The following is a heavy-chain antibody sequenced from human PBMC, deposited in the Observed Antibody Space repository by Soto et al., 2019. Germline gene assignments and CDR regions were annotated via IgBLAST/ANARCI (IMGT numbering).Heavy chain of an antibody. V-gene: IGHV4-30-2*01. CDR1: GGSISSGGYS. CDR2: IYHSGST. Sequence: SETLFLTCAVSGGSISSGGYSWSWIRQPPGKGLEWIGYIYHSGSTYYNPSLKSRVTISVDRSKNQFSLKLSSVTAADTAVYYCARIPDRWGQGTLVTVSS. J-gene: IGHJ5*02. D-gene: IGHD2-2*01. CDR3: ARIPDR.